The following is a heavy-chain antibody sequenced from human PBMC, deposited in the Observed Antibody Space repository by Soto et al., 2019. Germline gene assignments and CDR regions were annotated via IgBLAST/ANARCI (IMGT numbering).Heavy chain of an antibody. CDR3: ARDGSGYDFGWFDP. V-gene: IGHV4-59*01. J-gene: IGHJ5*02. CDR1: GGSISSYY. Sequence: SETLSLTCTVSGGSISSYYWSWIRQPPGKGLEWIGYIYYSGSTNYNPSLKSRVTISVDTSKNQFSLKLSSVTAADTAVYYCARDGSGYDFGWFDPWGQGTLVTVSS. CDR2: IYYSGST. D-gene: IGHD5-12*01.